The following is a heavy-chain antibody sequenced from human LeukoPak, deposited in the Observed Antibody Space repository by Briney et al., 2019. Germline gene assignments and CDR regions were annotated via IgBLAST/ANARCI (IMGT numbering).Heavy chain of an antibody. J-gene: IGHJ6*03. Sequence: PSETLSLTCTVSGGSISSGSYYWSWIRQPAGKGLEWIGRIYTSGSTNYNPSLKSRVTISVDTSKNQFSLKLSSVTAADTAVYYCARTEGSYCSGGSCYFSGPYYYYMDVWGKGTTVTISS. D-gene: IGHD2-15*01. V-gene: IGHV4-61*02. CDR3: ARTEGSYCSGGSCYFSGPYYYYMDV. CDR2: IYTSGST. CDR1: GGSISSGSYY.